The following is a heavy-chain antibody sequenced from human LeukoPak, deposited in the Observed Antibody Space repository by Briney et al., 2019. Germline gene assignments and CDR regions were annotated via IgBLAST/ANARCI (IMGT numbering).Heavy chain of an antibody. CDR1: GFTFSSYG. CDR3: VTLTEGDIFDY. CDR2: ISGSGGST. V-gene: IGHV3-23*01. Sequence: GGSLRLSCAASGFTFSSYGMSWVRQAPGKGLEWVSAISGSGGSTYYADSVKGRFTISRDNSKNTLYLQMNSLRAEDTAVYYCVTLTEGDIFDYWGQGTLVTVSS. D-gene: IGHD3-9*01. J-gene: IGHJ4*02.